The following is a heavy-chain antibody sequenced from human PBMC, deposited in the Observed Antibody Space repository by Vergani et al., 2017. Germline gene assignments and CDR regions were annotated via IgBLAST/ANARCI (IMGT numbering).Heavy chain of an antibody. CDR1: ADSMTDFY. V-gene: IGHV4-4*07. CDR2: IGVGGDT. Sequence: QVQLQESGPGLVKPSGTLSLTCSVSADSMTDFYWTWIRQPAREGLEWIGRIGVGGDTNHNPSLKSRVTMSVDTSKNQFPLKLTSVTAADTAVYYCAWGDKVLGGRNNWFDPWGQGALVTVSS. CDR3: AWGDKVLGGRNNWFDP. D-gene: IGHD3-16*01. J-gene: IGHJ5*02.